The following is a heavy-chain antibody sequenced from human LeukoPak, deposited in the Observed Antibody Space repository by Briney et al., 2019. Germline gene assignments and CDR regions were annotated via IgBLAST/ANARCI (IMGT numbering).Heavy chain of an antibody. J-gene: IGHJ4*02. CDR2: VFFSGNT. D-gene: IGHD3-16*01. CDR1: GASIRSSSFY. Sequence: PSETLSLTCTVTGASIRSSSFYWGWVRQPPGKGLEWIGSVFFSGNTYYNSSLKGRITVSVDTSKNQFSLALTSVTASDTAVYYCSNLRRCWGQGKLVTVSS. CDR3: SNLRRC. V-gene: IGHV4-39*01.